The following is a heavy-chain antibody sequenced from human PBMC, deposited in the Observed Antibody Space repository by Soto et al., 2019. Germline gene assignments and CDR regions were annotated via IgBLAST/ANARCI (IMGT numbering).Heavy chain of an antibody. D-gene: IGHD6-13*01. CDR3: ARAAAGTGYYYYGMDV. CDR2: IYYSGTT. CDR1: GYSISSSNW. Sequence: PSETLSLTCAVSGYSISSSNWWGWIRQPPGKGLEWIGYIYYSGTTYYNPSLKSRVTISVDTSKNQLSLKLSSVTAADTAVYYCARAAAGTGYYYYGMDVWGQGTTVTVSS. J-gene: IGHJ6*02. V-gene: IGHV4-28*03.